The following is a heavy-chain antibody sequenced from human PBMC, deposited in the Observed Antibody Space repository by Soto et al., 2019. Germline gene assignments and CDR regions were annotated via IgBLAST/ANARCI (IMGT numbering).Heavy chain of an antibody. D-gene: IGHD6-6*01. CDR1: GFTFSSYG. J-gene: IGHJ6*02. CDR3: ARDLQQLVRPQYGMDV. Sequence: PGGSLRLSCAASGFTFSSYGMHWVRQAPGKGLEWVAVISYDGSNKYYADSVKGRFTISRDNSKNTLYLQMNSLRAEDTAVYYCARDLQQLVRPQYGMDVWGQGTTVTVSS. V-gene: IGHV3-30*03. CDR2: ISYDGSNK.